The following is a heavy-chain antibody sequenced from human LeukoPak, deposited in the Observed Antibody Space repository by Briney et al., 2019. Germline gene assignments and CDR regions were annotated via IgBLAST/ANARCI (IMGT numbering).Heavy chain of an antibody. J-gene: IGHJ6*02. CDR1: GGTFSSYA. CDR3: AGAPLGYCSGGSCYSFYYGMDV. D-gene: IGHD2-15*01. V-gene: IGHV1-69*01. CDR2: IIPIFGTA. Sequence: ASVKVSCKASGGTFSSYAISWVRQAPGQGLEWMGGIIPIFGTANYAQKFQGRVTITADESTSTAYMELSSLRSEDTAVYYCAGAPLGYCSGGSCYSFYYGMDVWGQGTTVTVSS.